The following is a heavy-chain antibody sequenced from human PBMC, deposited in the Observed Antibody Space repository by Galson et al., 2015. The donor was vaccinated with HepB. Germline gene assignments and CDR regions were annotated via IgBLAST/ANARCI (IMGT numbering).Heavy chain of an antibody. D-gene: IGHD6-6*01. J-gene: IGHJ6*02. CDR3: AKYSSSSNYYYGMDV. CDR2: ISNDGSNQ. Sequence: SLRLSCAASGFTFSSYGMHWVRQAPGKGLEWVAVISNDGSNQYYADSVKGRFTISRDNSKNTQYLQMNSLRAEDTAVYYCAKYSSSSNYYYGMDVWGQGTTVTVSS. V-gene: IGHV3-30*18. CDR1: GFTFSSYG.